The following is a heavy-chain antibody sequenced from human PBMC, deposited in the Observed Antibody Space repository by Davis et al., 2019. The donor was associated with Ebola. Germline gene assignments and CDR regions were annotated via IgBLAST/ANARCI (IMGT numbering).Heavy chain of an antibody. V-gene: IGHV3-30-3*01. CDR2: ISYDGSNK. D-gene: IGHD6-19*01. J-gene: IGHJ4*02. CDR3: ARDKPPYRSGWVSDY. Sequence: PGGSLRLSCAASGFTFSNYAMHWVRQAPGKGLEWVAVISYDGSNKYYADSVKGRFTISRDNSKNTLYLQMDSLRAEDAAVYYCARDKPPYRSGWVSDYWGQGTLVTVSS. CDR1: GFTFSNYA.